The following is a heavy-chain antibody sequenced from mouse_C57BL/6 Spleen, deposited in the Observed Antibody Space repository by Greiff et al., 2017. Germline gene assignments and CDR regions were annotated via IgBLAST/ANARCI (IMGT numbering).Heavy chain of an antibody. CDR2: ISYDGSN. V-gene: IGHV3-6*01. CDR3: ASYYSNYWYFDV. J-gene: IGHJ1*03. CDR1: GYSITSGYY. D-gene: IGHD2-5*01. Sequence: DVKLQESGPGLVKPSQSLSLTCSVTGYSITSGYYWNWIRQFPGNKLEWMGYISYDGSNNYNPSLKNRISITRDTSKNQFFLKLNSVTTEDTATYYCASYYSNYWYFDVWGTGTTVTVSS.